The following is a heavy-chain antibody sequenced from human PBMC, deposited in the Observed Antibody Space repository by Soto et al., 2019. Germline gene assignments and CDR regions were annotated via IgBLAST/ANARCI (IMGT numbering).Heavy chain of an antibody. Sequence: ASVKVSCKASGYTFTSYGISWVRQAPGQGLEWMGGISAYNGNTNYAQKLQGRVTMTTDTSTSTAYMELRSLRSDDTAVYYCARDMRELLSDYYYGMDVWGQGTTVTVSS. D-gene: IGHD3-10*01. J-gene: IGHJ6*02. CDR1: GYTFTSYG. V-gene: IGHV1-18*01. CDR3: ARDMRELLSDYYYGMDV. CDR2: ISAYNGNT.